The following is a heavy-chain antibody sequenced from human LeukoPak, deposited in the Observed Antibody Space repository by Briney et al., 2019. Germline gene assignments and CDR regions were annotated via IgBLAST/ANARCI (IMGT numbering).Heavy chain of an antibody. J-gene: IGHJ4*02. Sequence: PGGSLRLSCAASGFTFSSYEMNWVRQAPGKGLEWVSYISSSSSTRYYADSVKGRFTISRDNAKNSLYLQMNSLRAEDTGVYYCARDGSGWYDYWGQGILVTVSS. D-gene: IGHD6-19*01. CDR2: ISSSSSTR. CDR1: GFTFSSYE. V-gene: IGHV3-48*03. CDR3: ARDGSGWYDY.